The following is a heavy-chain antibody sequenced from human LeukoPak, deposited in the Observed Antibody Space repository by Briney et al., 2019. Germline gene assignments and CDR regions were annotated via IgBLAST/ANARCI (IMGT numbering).Heavy chain of an antibody. J-gene: IGHJ4*02. D-gene: IGHD3-22*01. CDR2: IWYDGSNK. CDR3: ARELYDSSGYYAPGY. CDR1: GFTFSYYG. V-gene: IGHV3-33*01. Sequence: GGSLRLSCEASGFTFSYYGMHWVRQAPGKGLEWVAVIWYDGSNKYYADSVKGRFTISRDNSKNTLYLQMNSLRAEDTAVYYCARELYDSSGYYAPGYWGQGTLVTVSS.